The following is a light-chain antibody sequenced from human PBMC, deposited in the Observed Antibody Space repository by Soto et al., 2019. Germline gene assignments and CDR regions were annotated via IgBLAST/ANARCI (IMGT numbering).Light chain of an antibody. CDR2: DAS. V-gene: IGKV3-11*01. Sequence: EIVLTQSQATLSLSPGERATLSCRASQSVSSYFAWYQQKPGQDHRLLIYDASNRATGIPARFSGSGSGTDFTIAISSLETEDFAVDYCQQRSNWPQYTFGQGTMLEIK. J-gene: IGKJ2*01. CDR3: QQRSNWPQYT. CDR1: QSVSSY.